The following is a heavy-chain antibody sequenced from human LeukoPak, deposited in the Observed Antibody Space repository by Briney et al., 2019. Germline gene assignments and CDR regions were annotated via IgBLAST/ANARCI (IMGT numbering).Heavy chain of an antibody. Sequence: GGSLRLSCAASGFTFSGYYMSWIRQAPGKGLEWVSYISSSGSTIYYADSVKGRFTISRDNAKNTLSLQMNSLSAEDTAVYYCARELGVVVIGDAFDIWGQGTMVTVSS. CDR1: GFTFSGYY. V-gene: IGHV3-11*04. J-gene: IGHJ3*02. D-gene: IGHD3-22*01. CDR2: ISSSGSTI. CDR3: ARELGVVVIGDAFDI.